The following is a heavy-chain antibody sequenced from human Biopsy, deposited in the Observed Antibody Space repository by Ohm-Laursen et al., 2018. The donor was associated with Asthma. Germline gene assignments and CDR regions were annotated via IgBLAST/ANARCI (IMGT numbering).Heavy chain of an antibody. D-gene: IGHD3-10*01. CDR2: TFPGDSDT. CDR3: ARLAYGSGSFFDF. J-gene: IGHJ4*02. Sequence: ESLKISCKASGYIFTSYWMGWVRQMPGKGLEWMGITFPGDSDTIYSPSFQGQVTISADKSISTAYLQWSSLKASDTAIYYCARLAYGSGSFFDFWGQGTLVTVAS. V-gene: IGHV5-51*01. CDR1: GYIFTSYW.